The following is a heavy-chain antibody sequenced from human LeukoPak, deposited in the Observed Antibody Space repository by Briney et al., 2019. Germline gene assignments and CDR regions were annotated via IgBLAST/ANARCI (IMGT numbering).Heavy chain of an antibody. Sequence: SVKVSCKASGGTFSSYAISWVRQAPGQGLEWMGRIIPILGIANYAQKFQGRVTITADKSTSTAYMELSSLRSEDTAVYYCARDEFASYGSGRNLRGFDYWGQGTLVTVSS. CDR3: ARDEFASYGSGRNLRGFDY. D-gene: IGHD3-10*01. CDR2: IIPILGIA. J-gene: IGHJ4*02. V-gene: IGHV1-69*04. CDR1: GGTFSSYA.